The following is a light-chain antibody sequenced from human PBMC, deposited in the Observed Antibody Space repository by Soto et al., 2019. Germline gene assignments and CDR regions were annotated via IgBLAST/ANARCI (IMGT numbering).Light chain of an antibody. J-gene: IGKJ2*01. CDR3: QQYYNNPYT. V-gene: IGKV4-1*01. CDR2: WAS. CDR1: QSVLYSSNNKNY. Sequence: DIVMTQSPDSLAVSLGERATINCKASQSVLYSSNNKNYLAWYQQKPGQPPKLVIYWASTRESGVPDRFSGSGSGTDFTLTVSSLQAEDVPVYYCQQYYNNPYTFGQATKVDIK.